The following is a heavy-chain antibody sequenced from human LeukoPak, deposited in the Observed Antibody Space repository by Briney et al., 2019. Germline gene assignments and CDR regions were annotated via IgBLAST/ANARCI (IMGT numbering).Heavy chain of an antibody. CDR2: IYYSGST. CDR1: GGXISSYY. Sequence: PSETLSLTCTVSGGXISSYYCSWIRQPPGKGLEWIGYIYYSGSTNYNPSLKSRVTISIDTSKNQFSLKLSSVTAADTAVYYCAKDPKEYSSRWFLHYFDYWGQGTLVTVSS. D-gene: IGHD6-13*01. V-gene: IGHV4-59*01. CDR3: AKDPKEYSSRWFLHYFDY. J-gene: IGHJ4*02.